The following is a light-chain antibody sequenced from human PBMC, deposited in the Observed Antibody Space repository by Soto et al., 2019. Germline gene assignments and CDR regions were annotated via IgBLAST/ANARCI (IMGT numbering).Light chain of an antibody. CDR1: QSISSW. J-gene: IGKJ2*01. CDR2: DAS. V-gene: IGKV1-5*01. Sequence: DIQMTQSPSTLSASVGDRVTITCRASQSISSWLAWYQQKPGKAPKLLIYDASSLESGVPSRFSGSGSGTEFTLTISSLQPDDFAVYYCQQRSNWPYTFGQGTKVDIK. CDR3: QQRSNWPYT.